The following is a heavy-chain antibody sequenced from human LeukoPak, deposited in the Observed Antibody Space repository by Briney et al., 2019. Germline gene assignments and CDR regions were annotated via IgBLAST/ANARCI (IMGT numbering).Heavy chain of an antibody. CDR1: GFTFSGYA. CDR3: TRLGGYGYCSSTSGYGC. J-gene: IGHJ4*02. CDR2: IRSKANSYAT. D-gene: IGHD2-2*01. Sequence: PGGSLRLSCAASGFTFSGYAMNWVRQASGKGLEWVGRIRSKANSYATAYAASVKGRFTISRDDSKNTAYLQMNSLKTEDTAVYYCTRLGGYGYCSSTSGYGCWGQGTLVTVSS. V-gene: IGHV3-73*01.